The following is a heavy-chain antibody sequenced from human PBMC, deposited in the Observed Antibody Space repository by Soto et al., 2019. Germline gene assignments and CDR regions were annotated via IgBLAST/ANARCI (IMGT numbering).Heavy chain of an antibody. V-gene: IGHV3-23*01. J-gene: IGHJ4*02. CDR2: ISGGAAST. CDR3: ARASSHYASETAFES. CDR1: GFSFSNYA. Sequence: EVQLLESGGGLVQPGGSLRLSCAASGFSFSNYAMNWVRQAPGMGLQWVSGISGGAASTTYADSVKGRFTISRDNSENTLFLQVSSLRVEDTAVYYCARASSHYASETAFESWGQGTLITVSS. D-gene: IGHD2-2*01.